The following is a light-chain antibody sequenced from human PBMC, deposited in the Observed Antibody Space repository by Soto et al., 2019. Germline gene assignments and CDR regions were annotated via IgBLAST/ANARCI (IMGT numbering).Light chain of an antibody. J-gene: IGLJ3*02. CDR3: QSYDSSLSGWG. Sequence: QSVLTQPPSVSGAPGQRVTISCTGSSSNIGAGYDVHWYQQLPGTAPKLLISGNSNRPSGVPDRFSGSKSGTSASLAITGLQAEDEADYYCQSYDSSLSGWGFGGGTKLTVL. V-gene: IGLV1-40*01. CDR1: SSNIGAGYD. CDR2: GNS.